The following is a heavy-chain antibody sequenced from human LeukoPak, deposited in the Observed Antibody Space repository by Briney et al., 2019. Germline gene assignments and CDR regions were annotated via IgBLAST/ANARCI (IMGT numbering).Heavy chain of an antibody. Sequence: GGSLRLSCAASGFTFTSYVMSWVRQAPGMGLEWVSSITGSGGSTYYADSVKGRVTISRDNPKNTLYLQMNSLRAEDTAVYYCARDSSSLGGYGYWGQGTLVTVSS. D-gene: IGHD6-13*01. V-gene: IGHV3-23*01. CDR3: ARDSSSLGGYGY. J-gene: IGHJ4*02. CDR2: ITGSGGST. CDR1: GFTFTSYV.